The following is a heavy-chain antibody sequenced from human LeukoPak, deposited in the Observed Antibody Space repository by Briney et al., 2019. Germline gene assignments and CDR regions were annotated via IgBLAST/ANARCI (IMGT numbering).Heavy chain of an antibody. CDR3: AKDSLQGRYYYDSSYFDY. V-gene: IGHV3-23*01. J-gene: IGHJ4*02. D-gene: IGHD3-22*01. Sequence: GGSLRLSCAASGFTFSSYAMSWVRQAPGKGLEWVSAISCSGGSTYYADSVKGRFTISRDNSKNTLYLQMNSLRAEDTAVYYCAKDSLQGRYYYDSSYFDYWGQGTLVTVSS. CDR1: GFTFSSYA. CDR2: ISCSGGST.